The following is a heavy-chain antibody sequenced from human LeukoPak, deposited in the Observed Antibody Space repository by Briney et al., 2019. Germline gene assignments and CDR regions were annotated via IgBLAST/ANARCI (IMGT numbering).Heavy chain of an antibody. V-gene: IGHV4-61*08. CDR2: IHYSGST. J-gene: IGHJ4*02. D-gene: IGHD3-3*01. Sequence: PSETLSLTCTVSGGSISSGDYYWSWIRQPPGRGLEWIGSIHYSGSTSYNSSLKSRVTISVDTSKNQFSLKLSSVTAADTAVYYCASSMSGYLAGYFDYWGQGTLVTVSS. CDR3: ASSMSGYLAGYFDY. CDR1: GGSISSGDYY.